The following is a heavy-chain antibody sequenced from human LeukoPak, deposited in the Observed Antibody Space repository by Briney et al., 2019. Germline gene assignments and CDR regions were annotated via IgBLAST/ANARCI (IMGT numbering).Heavy chain of an antibody. J-gene: IGHJ6*02. V-gene: IGHV1-2*02. D-gene: IGHD5-24*01. CDR1: GYTFTGYY. Sequence: ASVKVSCKASGYTFTGYYMHWVRQAPGQGLEWMGWINPNSGGTNYAQKFQGRVTMTRDTSISTAYMELSRLRSDDTAVYYCARVATIKNGMDVWGQGTTVTVSS. CDR3: ARVATIKNGMDV. CDR2: INPNSGGT.